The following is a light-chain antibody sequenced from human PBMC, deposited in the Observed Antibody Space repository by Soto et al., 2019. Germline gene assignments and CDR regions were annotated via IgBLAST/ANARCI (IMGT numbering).Light chain of an antibody. CDR3: QQYYSYPRT. CDR1: QDISTY. Sequence: AIRMTQSPSSFSASTGDRVTITCRASQDISTYLAWYQQKAGKAPKLLIYAASTLQTGVPSRFSGSGSGTDCTLTISYLQSEDFATYYFQQYYSYPRTFSQGTKVVIK. CDR2: AAS. V-gene: IGKV1-8*01. J-gene: IGKJ1*01.